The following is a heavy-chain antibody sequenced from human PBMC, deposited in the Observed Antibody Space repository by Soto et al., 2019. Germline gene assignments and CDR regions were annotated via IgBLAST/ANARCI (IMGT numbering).Heavy chain of an antibody. J-gene: IGHJ4*02. D-gene: IGHD6-13*01. CDR1: GYTFTGYY. CDR3: ARAYSSSWTILGSYYFDY. CDR2: INPNSGGT. Sequence: ASVKVSCKASGYTFTGYYMHWVRQAPGQGLEWMGWINPNSGGTNYAQKFQGWVTMTRDTSISTAYMELSRLRSDDTAVYYCARAYSSSWTILGSYYFDYWGQGTLVTVSS. V-gene: IGHV1-2*04.